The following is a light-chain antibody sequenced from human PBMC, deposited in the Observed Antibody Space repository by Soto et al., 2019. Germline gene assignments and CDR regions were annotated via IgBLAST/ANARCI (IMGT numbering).Light chain of an antibody. V-gene: IGKV3-11*01. CDR3: QQRSNWPRGT. CDR1: QSVSSY. CDR2: DAS. Sequence: IVLTQSPSTLSFSQGERATLSCRASQSVSSYLACYQQKPGQAPRLLIYDASNRATGIPARFSGSGSGTDFTLTISSLEPEDFAVYYCQQRSNWPRGTFGQGTKVDIK. J-gene: IGKJ1*01.